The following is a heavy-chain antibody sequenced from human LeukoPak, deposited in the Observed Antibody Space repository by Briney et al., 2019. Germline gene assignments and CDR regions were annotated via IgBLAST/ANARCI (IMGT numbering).Heavy chain of an antibody. V-gene: IGHV1-8*01. CDR1: GYTFTNFD. Sequence: GAPVKASHKPSGYTFTNFDINWVRQATGPGLEWMGWMNPKTGNTGSAQKLQGRVTITGNTSISTAYMELSSLRSEDTAVYYCVRIDYSNAFDIWGQGTMVTVSS. D-gene: IGHD4-11*01. CDR3: VRIDYSNAFDI. J-gene: IGHJ3*02. CDR2: MNPKTGNT.